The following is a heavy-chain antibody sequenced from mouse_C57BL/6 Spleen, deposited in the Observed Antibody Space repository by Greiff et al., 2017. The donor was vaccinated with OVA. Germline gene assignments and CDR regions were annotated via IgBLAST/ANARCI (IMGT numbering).Heavy chain of an antibody. J-gene: IGHJ3*01. CDR2: ISSGSSTI. V-gene: IGHV5-17*01. CDR1: GFTFSDYG. CDR3: ARARAWFAY. Sequence: EVQVVESGGGLVKPGGSLKLSCAASGFTFSDYGMHWVRQAPEKGLEWVAYISSGSSTIYYADTVKGRFTISRDNAKNTLFLQMTSLRSEDTAMYYCARARAWFAYWGQGTLVTVSA.